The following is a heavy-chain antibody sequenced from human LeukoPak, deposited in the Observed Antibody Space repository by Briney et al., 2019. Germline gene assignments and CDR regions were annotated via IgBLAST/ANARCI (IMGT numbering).Heavy chain of an antibody. D-gene: IGHD1-26*01. Sequence: GGSLRLSCAASGFTFSSAWMSWVRQAPGKGLEWVGRIKSKTDGGTTDYAAPVKGRFTISRDDSKNTLYLQMNSLKTEDTAVYYCTTVGVGSTLHAFDIWGQGTMVTVSS. CDR2: IKSKTDGGTT. V-gene: IGHV3-15*01. CDR1: GFTFSSAW. CDR3: TTVGVGSTLHAFDI. J-gene: IGHJ3*02.